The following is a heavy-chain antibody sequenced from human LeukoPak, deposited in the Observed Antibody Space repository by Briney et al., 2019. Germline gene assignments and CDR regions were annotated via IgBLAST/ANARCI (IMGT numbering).Heavy chain of an antibody. J-gene: IGHJ4*02. CDR1: GFTFSSYS. D-gene: IGHD4-17*01. V-gene: IGHV3-21*01. Sequence: PGGSLRLSCAASGFTFSSYSMNSVRQAPGKGLEWVSSISSSSSYIYYADSVKGRFTISRDNAKNSLYLQMNSLRAEDTAVYYCARATRRDYGDVGYWGQGTLVTVSS. CDR2: ISSSSSYI. CDR3: ARATRRDYGDVGY.